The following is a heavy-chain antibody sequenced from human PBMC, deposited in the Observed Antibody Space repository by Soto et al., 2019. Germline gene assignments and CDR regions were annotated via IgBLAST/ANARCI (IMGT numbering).Heavy chain of an antibody. Sequence: SETLSLTCSVSGGSISSNNWWSWVRQPPGKGLEWVGEIYHSGNINYNPSLKSRVTISLDKSKNQFPLKLDSVTAADTAVYYCATSLTVAGSRYWGQGTLVTVPS. D-gene: IGHD6-19*01. CDR2: IYHSGNI. CDR1: GGSISSNNW. J-gene: IGHJ4*02. CDR3: ATSLTVAGSRY. V-gene: IGHV4-4*02.